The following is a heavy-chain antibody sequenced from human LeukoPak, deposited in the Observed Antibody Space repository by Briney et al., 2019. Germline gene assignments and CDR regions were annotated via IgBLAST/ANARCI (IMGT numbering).Heavy chain of an antibody. V-gene: IGHV4-30-2*01. CDR2: IYHSGST. Sequence: SETLSPTCAVSGGSISSGGYSWSWIRQPPGKGLEWIGYIYHSGSTYYNPSLKSRVTISVDRSKNQFSLKLSSVTAADTAVYYCARTRTGTRPFDPWGQGTLVTVSS. D-gene: IGHD1-14*01. CDR1: GGSISSGGYS. CDR3: ARTRTGTRPFDP. J-gene: IGHJ5*02.